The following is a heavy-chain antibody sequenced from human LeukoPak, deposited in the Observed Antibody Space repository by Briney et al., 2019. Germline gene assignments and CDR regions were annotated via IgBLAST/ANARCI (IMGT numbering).Heavy chain of an antibody. V-gene: IGHV1-18*01. CDR1: GYTFTSYG. D-gene: IGHD3-22*01. Sequence: ASVKVSCKASGYTFTSYGISWVRQAPGQGLEWMGWISAYNGNTNYAQKLQGRVTMTTDTSTSTAYMELRSLRSDDTAVYYCARVCYDSSGYHCFDCWGQGTLVTVSS. CDR2: ISAYNGNT. CDR3: ARVCYDSSGYHCFDC. J-gene: IGHJ4*02.